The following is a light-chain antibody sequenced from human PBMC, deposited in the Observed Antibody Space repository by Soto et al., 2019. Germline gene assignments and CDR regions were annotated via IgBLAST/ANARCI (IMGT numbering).Light chain of an antibody. CDR3: QQRSNWPPIT. J-gene: IGKJ5*01. Sequence: EIVLTQSPGTLSLSPGKRATLSCRASQSISSSYLAWYQQRPGQAPRLLIYGASSRATGIPDRFSGSGSGTEFTLTISSLQPDDFAVYYCQQRSNWPPITFGQGTRLEIK. CDR2: GAS. CDR1: QSISSSY. V-gene: IGKV3D-20*02.